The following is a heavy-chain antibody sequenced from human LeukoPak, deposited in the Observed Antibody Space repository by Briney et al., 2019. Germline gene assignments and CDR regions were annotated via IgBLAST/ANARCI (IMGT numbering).Heavy chain of an antibody. CDR2: IYHSGST. CDR1: GGSISSGGYS. J-gene: IGHJ5*02. CDR3: AREPVTVTWSAP. Sequence: SSQTLSLTCAVSGGSISSGGYSWSWIRQPPGKGLEWIGYIYHSGSTYYNPSLKSRVTISVDRSKNQFSLKLSSVTAADTAVYYCAREPVTVTWSAPGGRGPLVTVPS. D-gene: IGHD4-11*01. V-gene: IGHV4-30-2*01.